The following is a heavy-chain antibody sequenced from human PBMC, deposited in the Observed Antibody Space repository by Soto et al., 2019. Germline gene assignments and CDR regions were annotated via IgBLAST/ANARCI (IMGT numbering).Heavy chain of an antibody. Sequence: ASVKVSCKASGYTFTSYAMHWVRQAPGQRLEWMGWINAGNGNTKYSQKFQGRLTITRDTSASTAYMELSSLRSEDTAVYYCARNLMDYDILTGYYMAYYFADWGQGTLVTVSS. CDR3: ARNLMDYDILTGYYMAYYFAD. CDR2: INAGNGNT. CDR1: GYTFTSYA. J-gene: IGHJ4*01. D-gene: IGHD3-9*01. V-gene: IGHV1-3*01.